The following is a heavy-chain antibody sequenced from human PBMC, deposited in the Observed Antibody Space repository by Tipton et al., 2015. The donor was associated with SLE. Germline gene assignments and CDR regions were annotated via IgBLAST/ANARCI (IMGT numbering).Heavy chain of an antibody. CDR3: ARGNAVLGANNAFDI. Sequence: TLSLTCSVSGGSITNYYWRWIRQPAGKGLEWVGRIYTSGSTNYNPSLKSRVIMSLDTSKNQFSLHLNSMTAADTAVYYCARGNAVLGANNAFDIWGQGTMVTVSS. V-gene: IGHV4-4*07. CDR1: GGSITNYY. J-gene: IGHJ3*02. D-gene: IGHD2-8*02. CDR2: IYTSGST.